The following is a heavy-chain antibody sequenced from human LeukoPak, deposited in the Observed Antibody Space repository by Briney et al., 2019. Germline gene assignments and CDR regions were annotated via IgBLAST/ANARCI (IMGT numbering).Heavy chain of an antibody. CDR1: GYTFSDYY. CDR2: INPDSGAT. V-gene: IGHV1-2*02. Sequence: ASVKVSCKTSGYTFSDYYVHWVRQAPGQGFERMGWINPDSGATNYAQKFQGRVTMTRDTSISTAYMELSRLRSDDTAVYYCARDFTGGYFDCWGQGTLVTVSS. D-gene: IGHD2-8*02. CDR3: ARDFTGGYFDC. J-gene: IGHJ4*02.